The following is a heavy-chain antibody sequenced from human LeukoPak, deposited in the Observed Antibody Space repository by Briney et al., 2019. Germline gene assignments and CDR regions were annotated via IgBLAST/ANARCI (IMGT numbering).Heavy chain of an antibody. D-gene: IGHD6-6*01. V-gene: IGHV4-59*01. Sequence: SETLSLTCTVSSGSISSYYWSWIRQPPGKGLEWLGYIYYSGSTNYNPSLKSRVTISVDTSKNQFSLKLSSVTAADTAVYYCARSGDPGELVVSPLDYWGQGTLVTVSS. J-gene: IGHJ4*02. CDR1: SGSISSYY. CDR2: IYYSGST. CDR3: ARSGDPGELVVSPLDY.